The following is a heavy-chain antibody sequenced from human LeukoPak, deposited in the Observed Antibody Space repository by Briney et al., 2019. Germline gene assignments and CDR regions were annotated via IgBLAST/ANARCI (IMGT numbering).Heavy chain of an antibody. CDR1: GFTFSSYS. CDR3: ARDQDVEMATIFSYWFDP. J-gene: IGHJ5*02. D-gene: IGHD5-24*01. V-gene: IGHV3-21*01. Sequence: GGSLRLSCAASGFTFSSYSMNWVRQAPGKGLEWVSSISSSSSYIYYADSVKGRFTISRDNAKNSLYLQMNSLRAEDTAVYYCARDQDVEMATIFSYWFDPWGQGTLVTVSS. CDR2: ISSSSSYI.